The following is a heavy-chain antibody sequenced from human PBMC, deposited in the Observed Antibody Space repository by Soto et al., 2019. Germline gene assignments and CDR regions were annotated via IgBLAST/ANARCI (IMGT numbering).Heavy chain of an antibody. V-gene: IGHV4-30-2*01. CDR3: ARQGFGATHGRVDF. J-gene: IGHJ6*02. Sequence: SETLSLTCTVSGGSISSGGYSWSWIRQPPGKGLEWIGYIYHSGSTYYNPSLKSRVTISVDTSKNQFSLKLTSVTVADTALYYCARQGFGATHGRVDFWGQGTKVTVSS. CDR2: IYHSGST. CDR1: GGSISSGGYS. D-gene: IGHD3-10*01.